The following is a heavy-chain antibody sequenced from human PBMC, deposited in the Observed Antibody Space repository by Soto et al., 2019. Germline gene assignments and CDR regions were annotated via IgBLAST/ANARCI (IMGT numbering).Heavy chain of an antibody. Sequence: QVKLVQSGPEVKKPGASVKVSCKTSGYTFTSWGISWVRQAPGQGLEWMGWISTDKGNTKYAQKFQGRVTMTTDTSPSPGYLELRSLRSDDTAVYYCATRSPAFDYWGQGTLVTVSS. CDR2: ISTDKGNT. CDR1: GYTFTSWG. V-gene: IGHV1-18*01. CDR3: ATRSPAFDY. J-gene: IGHJ4*02.